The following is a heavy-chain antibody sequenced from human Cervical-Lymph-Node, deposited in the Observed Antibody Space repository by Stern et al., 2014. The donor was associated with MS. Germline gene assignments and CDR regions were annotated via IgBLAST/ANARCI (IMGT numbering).Heavy chain of an antibody. CDR2: ISAYNGNT. Sequence: VHLVESGAEVKKPGASVKVSCKASGYTFTHYGISWVRQAPGQGLEWMGWISAYNGNTNYAQKLQGRVTMTTETSTYTAYMDLRSLRSDDTAVYYCARDDGYIPDYWGQGTLVTVSS. J-gene: IGHJ4*02. V-gene: IGHV1-18*04. CDR1: GYTFTHYG. D-gene: IGHD5-24*01. CDR3: ARDDGYIPDY.